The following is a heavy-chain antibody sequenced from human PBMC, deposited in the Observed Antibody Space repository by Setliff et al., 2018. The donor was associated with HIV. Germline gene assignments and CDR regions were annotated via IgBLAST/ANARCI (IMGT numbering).Heavy chain of an antibody. CDR1: GFTFSDYY. CDR3: ARDATRGGDFDF. V-gene: IGHV3-11*04. D-gene: IGHD1-26*01. J-gene: IGHJ4*02. Sequence: PGGSLRLSCAASGFTFSDYYMSWIRQAPGKGLEWVSYISSGGSTIYYADSVKGRFTMSRDNAKNLVYLEMNSLKVEDTAVYYCARDATRGGDFDFWGQGTLVTVS. CDR2: ISSGGSTI.